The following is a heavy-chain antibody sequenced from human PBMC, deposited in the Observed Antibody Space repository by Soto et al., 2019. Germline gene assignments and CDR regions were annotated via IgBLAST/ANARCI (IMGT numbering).Heavy chain of an antibody. CDR3: ARGKKPPNELELDY. CDR1: GFTFSSYA. V-gene: IGHV3-30-3*01. Sequence: GGSLRLSCAASGFTFSSYAMHWVRQAPGKGLEWVAVISYDGSNKYYADSVKGRFTISRDNSKNTLYLQMNSLRAEDTAVYYCARGKKPPNELELDYWGQGTLVTVSS. CDR2: ISYDGSNK. J-gene: IGHJ4*02. D-gene: IGHD1-1*01.